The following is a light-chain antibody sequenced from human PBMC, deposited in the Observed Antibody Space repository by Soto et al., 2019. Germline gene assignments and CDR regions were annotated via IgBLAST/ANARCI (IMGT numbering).Light chain of an antibody. J-gene: IGKJ3*01. V-gene: IGKV3-20*01. CDR3: QQYGRSPFT. CDR1: QSVSID. CDR2: GAS. Sequence: EIVMTQSPATLSVSPGERATLSFRAIQSVSIDLAWYQQTPGQAPRLLIYGASTRATGIPVRFSASGSGTDFTLTISRLEPEDFAVYYCQQYGRSPFTFGPGTKVDIK.